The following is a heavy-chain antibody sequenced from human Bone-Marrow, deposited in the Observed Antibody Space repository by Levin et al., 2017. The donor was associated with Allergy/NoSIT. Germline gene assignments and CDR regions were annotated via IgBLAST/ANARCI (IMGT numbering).Heavy chain of an antibody. D-gene: IGHD6-19*01. V-gene: IGHV4-38-2*01. Sequence: SETLSLTCAVSGYSISSGYNWGWIRQPPGKGLEWIGSIYHSGSTYYNPSLKSRVTISVDTSKNQFSLKLSSVTAADTAVYYCARVGPLLDQQGLATFDYWGQGTLVTVSS. CDR1: GYSISSGYN. CDR3: ARVGPLLDQQGLATFDY. J-gene: IGHJ4*02. CDR2: IYHSGST.